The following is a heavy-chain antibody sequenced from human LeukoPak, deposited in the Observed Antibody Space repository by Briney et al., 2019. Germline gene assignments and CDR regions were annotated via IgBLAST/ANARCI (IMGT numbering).Heavy chain of an antibody. CDR3: ARRGGYFDY. CDR1: GFTFSDYW. V-gene: IGHV3-7*04. Sequence: GGSLRLSCAASGFTFSDYWLNWVRQAPGKGLEWVASIKRDGSQKYYVDSVKGRFTISRDNAKNSLYLQMNSLRAEDTAVYYCARRGGYFDYWGQGSLVTVSS. CDR2: IKRDGSQK. D-gene: IGHD3-16*01. J-gene: IGHJ4*02.